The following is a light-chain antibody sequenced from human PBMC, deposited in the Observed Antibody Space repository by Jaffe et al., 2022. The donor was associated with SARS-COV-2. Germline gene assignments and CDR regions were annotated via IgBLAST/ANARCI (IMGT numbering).Light chain of an antibody. Sequence: QSALTQAPSVSGSPGQSVTISCTGSSSDVGSYNRVSWYQQSPGTAPKLIIYEVNNRPSGVPDRFSGSKSDNTASLTISGLRAEDEADYYCSSFTSRSTWVFGGGTKLTVL. CDR2: EVN. CDR1: SSDVGSYNR. V-gene: IGLV2-18*02. CDR3: SSFTSRSTWV. J-gene: IGLJ3*02.